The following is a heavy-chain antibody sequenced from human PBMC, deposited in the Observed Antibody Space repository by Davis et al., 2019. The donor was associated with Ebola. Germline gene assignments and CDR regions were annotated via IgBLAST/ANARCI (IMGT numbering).Heavy chain of an antibody. CDR3: ARDSNYAYYYYGMDV. V-gene: IGHV1-2*02. CDR1: GYTFTAYY. J-gene: IGHJ6*02. Sequence: ASVKVSCKASGYTFTAYYIHWVRQAPGQGLEWMGWINPNSGVTNYAQKFQGRVTMTRNTSISTAYMELSSLRSEDTAVYYCARDSNYAYYYYGMDVWGQGTTVTVSS. D-gene: IGHD4-11*01. CDR2: INPNSGVT.